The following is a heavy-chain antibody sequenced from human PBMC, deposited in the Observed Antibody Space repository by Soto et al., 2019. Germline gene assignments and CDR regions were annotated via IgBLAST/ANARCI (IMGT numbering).Heavy chain of an antibody. Sequence: QVQLVESGGGVVQPGRSLRLSCAASGFTFSIYAVHWVRQAPGKGLEWVAVVSFDGSNKYYADSVKGRFTISRDNSKNPVYLQMNSLRPEDTAVYYCARDYGGQVLWTNAFDIWGQGTMVTVSS. CDR1: GFTFSIYA. V-gene: IGHV3-30-3*01. CDR3: ARDYGGQVLWTNAFDI. D-gene: IGHD2-2*01. CDR2: VSFDGSNK. J-gene: IGHJ3*02.